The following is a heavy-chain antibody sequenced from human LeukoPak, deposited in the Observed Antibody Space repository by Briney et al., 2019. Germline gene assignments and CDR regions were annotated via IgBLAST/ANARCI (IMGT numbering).Heavy chain of an antibody. CDR3: ARVKLERRHDAFDI. J-gene: IGHJ3*02. CDR1: GGSISSYY. Sequence: SETLSLTCTVSGGSISSYYWSWIRQPPGKGLGWIGYIYYSGSTNYNPSLKSRVTISVDTSKNQFSLKLSSVTAADTAVYYCARVKLERRHDAFDIWGQGTMVTVSS. D-gene: IGHD1-1*01. CDR2: IYYSGST. V-gene: IGHV4-59*01.